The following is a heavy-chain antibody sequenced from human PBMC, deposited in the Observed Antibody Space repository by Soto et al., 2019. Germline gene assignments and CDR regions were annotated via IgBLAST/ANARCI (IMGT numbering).Heavy chain of an antibody. V-gene: IGHV4-4*07. CDR1: GGSISSYY. CDR2: IYTSGST. Sequence: QVQLQESGPGLVRPSETLSLTCTVSGGSISSYYWSWIRQPDGKGLEWIGHIYTSGSTNYNPSLKNRVTMSVDTSKNQFSLRLSSVTAADTAVYYCAREGLDWSIEGMDVWGRGTTVTVSS. D-gene: IGHD3-9*01. CDR3: AREGLDWSIEGMDV. J-gene: IGHJ6*02.